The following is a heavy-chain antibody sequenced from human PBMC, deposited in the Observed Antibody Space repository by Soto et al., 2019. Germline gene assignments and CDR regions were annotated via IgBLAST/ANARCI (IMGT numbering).Heavy chain of an antibody. Sequence: SETLSLTCTVSGGSISSYYWSWIRQPPGKGLEWIGYIYYSGSTNYNPSLKSRVTISVDTSKNQFSLKLSSVTAADTAVYYCARAPYYDILTGYYSNPYNWFDPWGQGTLVTVSS. CDR3: ARAPYYDILTGYYSNPYNWFDP. CDR1: GGSISSYY. V-gene: IGHV4-59*01. CDR2: IYYSGST. D-gene: IGHD3-9*01. J-gene: IGHJ5*02.